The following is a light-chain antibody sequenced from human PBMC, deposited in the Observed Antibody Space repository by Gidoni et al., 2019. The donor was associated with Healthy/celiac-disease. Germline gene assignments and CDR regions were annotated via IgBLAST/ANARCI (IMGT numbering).Light chain of an antibody. V-gene: IGKV3-20*01. CDR3: QQYGSSPLT. Sequence: EIVLTQSPGTLSLSPGERATLSCRASQSVSSSYLAWYQQKPGQAPRLLSYGASSRATGIPDRFSGSGSGTDFTLTISRLEPEDFAVYYCQQYGSSPLTFGGGTKVEI. CDR2: GAS. CDR1: QSVSSSY. J-gene: IGKJ4*01.